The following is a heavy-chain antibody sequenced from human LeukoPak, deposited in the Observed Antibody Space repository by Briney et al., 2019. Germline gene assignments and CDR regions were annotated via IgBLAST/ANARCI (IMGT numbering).Heavy chain of an antibody. J-gene: IGHJ4*02. Sequence: GGSLRLPCAASGFTFSYYAMSWARQAPGGGLEWASGITGTDGSTYYADSVKGRFTISRDNSKSALYLQMNSLRAEDTALYYCAKAFNYGSGYNYKTFDSWGQGTLVTVSS. CDR1: GFTFSYYA. V-gene: IGHV3-23*01. D-gene: IGHD3-10*01. CDR2: ITGTDGST. CDR3: AKAFNYGSGYNYKTFDS.